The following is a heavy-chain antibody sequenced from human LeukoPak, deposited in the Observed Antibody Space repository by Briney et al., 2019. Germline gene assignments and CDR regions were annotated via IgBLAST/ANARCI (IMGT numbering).Heavy chain of an antibody. Sequence: GGSLRLSCAASGFTFSSYGMHWVRQAPGKGLEWGAVIWYDGSNKYYADSVKGRFTISRDNSKNTLYLQMNSLRAEYTAVYYCARDLDTAMALIDYCGQGTLVTVSS. CDR2: IWYDGSNK. CDR3: ARDLDTAMALIDY. CDR1: GFTFSSYG. V-gene: IGHV3-33*01. J-gene: IGHJ4*02. D-gene: IGHD5-18*01.